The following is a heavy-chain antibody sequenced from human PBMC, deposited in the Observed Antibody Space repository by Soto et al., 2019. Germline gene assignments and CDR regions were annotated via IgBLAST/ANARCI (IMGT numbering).Heavy chain of an antibody. Sequence: QVQLVQSGAEVKKPGASVKVSCKASGYTFTSYYMHWVRQAPGQGLERMGISNPSGGSTSYAQKFQGRVTMTRDTSTSTVYMELSSLRSEDTAVYYCARSYGNGTTIIEYWGQGTLVTVSS. J-gene: IGHJ4*02. D-gene: IGHD1-1*01. CDR3: ARSYGNGTTIIEY. V-gene: IGHV1-46*01. CDR1: GYTFTSYY. CDR2: SNPSGGST.